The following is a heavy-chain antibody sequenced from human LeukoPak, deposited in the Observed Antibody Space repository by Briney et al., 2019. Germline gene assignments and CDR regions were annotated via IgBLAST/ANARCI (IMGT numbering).Heavy chain of an antibody. CDR3: ARDPIANFIRIAAATNWFDP. V-gene: IGHV4-39*07. CDR1: VGSISSSSYY. Sequence: SETLSLTCTVSVGSISSSSYYWGWIRQPPGKGLEWIGSIYYSGSTYYNPSLKSRVTISVDTSKNQFSLKLSSVTAADTAVYYCARDPIANFIRIAAATNWFDPWGQGTLVTVSS. J-gene: IGHJ5*02. D-gene: IGHD6-13*01. CDR2: IYYSGST.